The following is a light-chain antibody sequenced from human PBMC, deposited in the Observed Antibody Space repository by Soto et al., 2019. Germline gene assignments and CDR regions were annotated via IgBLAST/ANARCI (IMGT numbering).Light chain of an antibody. Sequence: QSVLTQPASVSGSPGQSITISCTGTSSDVGSYNLVAWYQQHPNKAPKRMIYEVTKRPSGVSNRFSGSKSGNTASLTISGLQAEDEADYYCCSYAGSSTHVVFGGGTQLTVL. CDR3: CSYAGSSTHVV. V-gene: IGLV2-23*02. CDR2: EVT. CDR1: SSDVGSYNL. J-gene: IGLJ2*01.